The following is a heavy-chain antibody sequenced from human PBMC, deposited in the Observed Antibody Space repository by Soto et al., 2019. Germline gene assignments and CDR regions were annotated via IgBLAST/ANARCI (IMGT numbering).Heavy chain of an antibody. CDR2: IYYSGST. D-gene: IGHD4-17*01. J-gene: IGHJ4*02. CDR3: ARGDDYGGNLDY. V-gene: IGHV4-30-4*01. CDR1: GGPIPNRNCL. Sequence: VFGGPIPNRNCLWSLIRQPPGKGLEWIGYIYYSGSTYYNTSLKSRVTISVDTSKNQFSLKLSSVTAADTAVYYCARGDDYGGNLDYWGQGTLVTVSS.